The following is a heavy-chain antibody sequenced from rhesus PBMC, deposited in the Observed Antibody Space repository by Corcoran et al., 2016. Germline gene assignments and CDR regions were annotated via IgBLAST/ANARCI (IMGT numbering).Heavy chain of an antibody. D-gene: IGHD6-25*01. J-gene: IGHJ5-2*02. CDR1: GFTFSSYG. CDR3: AKISGSWSL. V-gene: IGHV3S5*01. Sequence: EVQLVESGGGLVQPGGSLRLSCAASGFTFSSYGMSWGRQDPGKGRERDSYISNGGSRTDYVDTVKGRFTITRDNSKNTLSLQMNSLRAEDTAVYYCAKISGSWSLWGRGVLVTVSS. CDR2: ISNGGSRT.